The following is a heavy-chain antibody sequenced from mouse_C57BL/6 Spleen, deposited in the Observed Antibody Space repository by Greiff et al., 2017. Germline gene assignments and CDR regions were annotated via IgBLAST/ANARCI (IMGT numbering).Heavy chain of an antibody. J-gene: IGHJ2*01. CDR3: ARADGYYTLDY. D-gene: IGHD2-3*01. Sequence: QVQLQQPGAELVRPGSSVKLSCKASGYTFTSYWMDWVKQRPGQGLEWIGNIYPSDSETHYNQKFKDKATLTVDKSSSTAYMQLSSLTSEDSAVYYCARADGYYTLDYWGQGTTLTVSS. CDR2: IYPSDSET. V-gene: IGHV1-61*01. CDR1: GYTFTSYW.